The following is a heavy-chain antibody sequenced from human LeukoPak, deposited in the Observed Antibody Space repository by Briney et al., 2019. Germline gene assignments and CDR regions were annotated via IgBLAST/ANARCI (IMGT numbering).Heavy chain of an antibody. CDR3: ARDRAGPFDY. J-gene: IGHJ4*02. D-gene: IGHD1-14*01. CDR1: GFTFSSYG. Sequence: GGSLRLSCAASGFTFSSYGMHWVRQAQGKGLEWVAVIWYDGSNKYYADSVKGRFTISRDNSKNTLYLQMNSLRAEDTAVYYCARDRAGPFDYWGQGTLVTVSS. V-gene: IGHV3-33*01. CDR2: IWYDGSNK.